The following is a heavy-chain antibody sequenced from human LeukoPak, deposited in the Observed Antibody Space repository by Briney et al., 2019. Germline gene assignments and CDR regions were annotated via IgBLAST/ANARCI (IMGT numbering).Heavy chain of an antibody. CDR1: GGSISSYY. J-gene: IGHJ6*04. V-gene: IGHV4-59*01. CDR3: ARVDCSSTSCYEGYYGMDV. CDR2: IYYSGST. Sequence: SETLSLTCTVSGGSISSYYWSWIRQPPGKGLEWIGYIYYSGSTNYNPSLKGRVTISVDTSKNQFSLKLSSVTAADTAVYYCARVDCSSTSCYEGYYGMDVWGKGTTVTVSS. D-gene: IGHD2-2*01.